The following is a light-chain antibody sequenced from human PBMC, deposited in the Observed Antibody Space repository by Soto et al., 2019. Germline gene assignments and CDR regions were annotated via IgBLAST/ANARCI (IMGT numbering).Light chain of an antibody. CDR3: QQYSSLWT. CDR1: QSVSNNY. J-gene: IGKJ1*01. CDR2: CAS. Sequence: EIVLTQSPGTLSLSPGERATLSCRTSQSVSNNYLAWYQQKPGQAPRLLIYCASSRATGIPDRFSGSGSGTDFTISISRLEHEDFAVYYCQQYSSLWTFGQGTKVEIK. V-gene: IGKV3-20*01.